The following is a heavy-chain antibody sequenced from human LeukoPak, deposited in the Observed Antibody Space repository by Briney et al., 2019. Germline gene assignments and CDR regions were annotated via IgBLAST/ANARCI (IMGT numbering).Heavy chain of an antibody. CDR2: ISYDGSNK. J-gene: IGHJ4*02. V-gene: IGHV3-30-3*01. CDR3: ASAGCTNGVCSYFDY. CDR1: GFPFSSYA. D-gene: IGHD2-8*01. Sequence: PGRSLSLSCAASGFPFSSYAMHWVRQAPGKGLEWVAVISYDGSNKYYADSVKGRFTISRDNSKNTLYLQMNSLRAEDTAVYYCASAGCTNGVCSYFDYWGQGTLVTVSS.